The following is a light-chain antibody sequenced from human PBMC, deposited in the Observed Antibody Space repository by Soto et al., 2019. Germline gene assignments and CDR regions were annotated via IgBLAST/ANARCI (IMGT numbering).Light chain of an antibody. J-gene: IGKJ4*01. Sequence: EIVLTQSPGTLSLSPGERATLSCRDSQSVSSSYLAWYQQKPGQAPRLLIYGASSRATGSPDRFSGSGSGTDFTLTISRLEAEDFAVYHFQQYGSSPLTFGGGTQVAIK. V-gene: IGKV3-20*01. CDR3: QQYGSSPLT. CDR2: GAS. CDR1: QSVSSSY.